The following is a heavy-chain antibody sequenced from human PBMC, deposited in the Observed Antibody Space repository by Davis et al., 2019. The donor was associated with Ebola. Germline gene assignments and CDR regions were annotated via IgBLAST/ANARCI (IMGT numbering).Heavy chain of an antibody. V-gene: IGHV3-74*01. Sequence: HTGGSLRLSCKGSGYTFSSFWMNWARQVPGKGLEWVSRINTDGTSTNYTDVVRGRFTVSRDNAKNSLYLQMDSLRAEDSAVYYCARDNWNYVGFDYWGQGTLVTVSS. CDR1: GYTFSSFW. D-gene: IGHD1-7*01. CDR3: ARDNWNYVGFDY. J-gene: IGHJ4*02. CDR2: INTDGTST.